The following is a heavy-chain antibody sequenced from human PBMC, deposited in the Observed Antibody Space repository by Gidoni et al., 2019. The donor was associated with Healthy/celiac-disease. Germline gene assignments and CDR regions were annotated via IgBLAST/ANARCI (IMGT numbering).Heavy chain of an antibody. D-gene: IGHD3-10*01. CDR1: GYTFTGSY. J-gene: IGHJ2*01. Sequence: QVQLVQSGAEVKKPGASVKVSCKASGYTFTGSYMHWVRQAPGQGLEWMGWINPNSGGTNYAHKFQGRVTMTRDTSISTAYMELSRLRSDDTAVYYCARVSIQGGRTNWYFDLWGRGTLVTVSS. CDR3: ARVSIQGGRTNWYFDL. V-gene: IGHV1-2*07. CDR2: INPNSGGT.